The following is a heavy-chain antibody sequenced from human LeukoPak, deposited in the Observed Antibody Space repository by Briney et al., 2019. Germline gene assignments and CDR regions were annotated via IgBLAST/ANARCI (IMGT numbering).Heavy chain of an antibody. V-gene: IGHV4-4*07. J-gene: IGHJ4*02. Sequence: KPSETLSLTCTVSGGSICSYYWSWIRQPAGKGLEWIGRIYTSGSTNYNPSLKSRVTMSVDTSKNQFSLKLSSVTAADTAVYYCARDDCSGGSCYFDYWGQGTLVTVSS. CDR3: ARDDCSGGSCYFDY. CDR2: IYTSGST. D-gene: IGHD2-15*01. CDR1: GGSICSYY.